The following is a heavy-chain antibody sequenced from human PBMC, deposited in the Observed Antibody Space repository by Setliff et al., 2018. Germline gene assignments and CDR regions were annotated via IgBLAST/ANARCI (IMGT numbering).Heavy chain of an antibody. D-gene: IGHD1-26*01. CDR3: AINVHTAGGADF. CDR1: GGTFSSYA. CDR2: IIPIFGTA. V-gene: IGHV1-69*13. J-gene: IGHJ4*02. Sequence: SVKVSCKASGGTFSSYAISWVRQAPGQGLEWMGGIIPIFGTANYAQKFQGRVTITAEESTTTAYMELISLRSDDTAVYYCAINVHTAGGADFWGQGTLVTVSS.